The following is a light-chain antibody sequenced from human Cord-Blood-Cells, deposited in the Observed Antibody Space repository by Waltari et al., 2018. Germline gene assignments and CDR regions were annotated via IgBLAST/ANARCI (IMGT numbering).Light chain of an antibody. CDR1: QSISSY. V-gene: IGKV1-39*01. CDR2: AAS. J-gene: IGKJ2*01. Sequence: DIQMTQSPSSLSAFVGDRVNITCRASQSISSYLNLYQQKPGKAPKLLIYAASSLQSGVPSRFSGSGSGTDFTLTISSLQPEDFATYYCQQSYSTPYTFGQGTKLEIK. CDR3: QQSYSTPYT.